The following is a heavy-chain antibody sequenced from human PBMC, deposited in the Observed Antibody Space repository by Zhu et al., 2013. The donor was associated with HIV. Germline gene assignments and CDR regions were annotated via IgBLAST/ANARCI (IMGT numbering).Heavy chain of an antibody. CDR2: IIPIFGTA. CDR1: GGTFSSYA. CDR3: ARDVSTITMIVAYGMDV. V-gene: IGHV1-69*06. D-gene: IGHD3-22*01. J-gene: IGHJ6*02. Sequence: QVQLVQSGAEVKKPGSSVKVSCKASGGTFSSYAISWVRQAPGQGLEWMGGIIPIFGTANYAQKFQGRVTITADKSTSTAYMELSSLRSDDTAVYYCARDVSTITMIVAYGMDVWGQGTTVTVSS.